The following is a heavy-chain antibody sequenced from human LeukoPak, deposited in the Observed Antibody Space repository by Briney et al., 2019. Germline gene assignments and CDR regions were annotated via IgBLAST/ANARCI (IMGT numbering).Heavy chain of an antibody. D-gene: IGHD6-19*01. V-gene: IGHV6-1*01. CDR1: GDSVSSNSAA. J-gene: IGHJ6*02. Sequence: SQTLSLTCAISGDSVSSNSAAWSWIRQTPSRGLEWLGRTCYRSKWYNDYAVSVKSRITINPDTSKNQFSLQLNSVTPEDTAVYYCARDRGSGWYFGDYYGMDVWGQGTTVTVSS. CDR2: TCYRSKWYN. CDR3: ARDRGSGWYFGDYYGMDV.